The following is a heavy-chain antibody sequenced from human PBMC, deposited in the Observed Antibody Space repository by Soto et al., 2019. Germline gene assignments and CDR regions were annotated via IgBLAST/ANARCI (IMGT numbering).Heavy chain of an antibody. J-gene: IGHJ3*02. CDR2: ISGSGGST. CDR1: GFTFSSYA. V-gene: IGHV3-23*01. Sequence: GGSLRLSCAASGFTFSSYAMSWVRQAPGKGLEWVSAISGSGGSTYYADSVKGRFTISRDNSKNTLYLQMNSLRAEDTAVYYCAKADIVVVVAATPSAFDIWGQGTMVTV. CDR3: AKADIVVVVAATPSAFDI. D-gene: IGHD2-15*01.